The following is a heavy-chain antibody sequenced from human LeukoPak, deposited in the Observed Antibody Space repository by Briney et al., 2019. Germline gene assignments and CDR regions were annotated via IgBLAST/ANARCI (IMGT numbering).Heavy chain of an antibody. CDR1: GGSISSGDYY. J-gene: IGHJ5*02. CDR3: ARDIVVVPAASPIHWFDP. CDR2: FYYSGST. V-gene: IGHV4-30-4*01. Sequence: SETLSLTCTVSGGSISSGDYYWSWIRHTPGKGLEWIGYFYYSGSTYYNPSLKSRVTISVDTSKNQFSLKLSSVTAADTAVYYCARDIVVVPAASPIHWFDPWGQGTLVTVSS. D-gene: IGHD2-2*01.